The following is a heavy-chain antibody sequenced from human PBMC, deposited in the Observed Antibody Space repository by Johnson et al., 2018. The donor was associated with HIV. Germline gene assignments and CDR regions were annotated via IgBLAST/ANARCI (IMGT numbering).Heavy chain of an antibody. CDR3: ARERDTDMAGDAFDI. CDR1: GFTFSKYG. V-gene: IGHV3-13*01. CDR2: IGTAGDT. J-gene: IGHJ3*02. Sequence: VQLVESGGGVVQPGGSLRLSCAASGFTFSKYGMHWVRQATGKGLEWVSGIGTAGDTYYADSLKGRFTISRDKAKNTLYPQMNSLRAEDTAVYYCARERDTDMAGDAFDIWGQGTMVTVSS. D-gene: IGHD5-18*01.